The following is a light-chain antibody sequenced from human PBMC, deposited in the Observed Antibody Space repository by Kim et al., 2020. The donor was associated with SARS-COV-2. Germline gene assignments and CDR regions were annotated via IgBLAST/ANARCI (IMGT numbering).Light chain of an antibody. V-gene: IGLV2-8*01. CDR2: EVT. CDR1: SSDVGSYNS. Sequence: GQSVTISCTGTSSDVGSYNSVSWDQQHPGKAPKLMIYEVTKRPSGVPDRFSGSKSANTASLTVSGLQAEDEADYYCSSYAGSTNWVFGGGTQLTVL. J-gene: IGLJ3*02. CDR3: SSYAGSTNWV.